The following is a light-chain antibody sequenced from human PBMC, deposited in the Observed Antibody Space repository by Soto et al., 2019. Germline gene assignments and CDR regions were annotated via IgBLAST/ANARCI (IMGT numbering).Light chain of an antibody. CDR1: SSNIGAGFD. V-gene: IGLV1-40*01. CDR2: AND. J-gene: IGLJ1*01. CDR3: QSYDSSLSGYV. Sequence: QSVLTQPPSVSGAPGQRLTISCAGTSSNIGAGFDVHWYQQLPGTAPKLLIYANDDRPSGVPDRFSGSTSGTSASLAITGLQAEDAADYYCQSYDSSLSGYVFGTGTKLTVL.